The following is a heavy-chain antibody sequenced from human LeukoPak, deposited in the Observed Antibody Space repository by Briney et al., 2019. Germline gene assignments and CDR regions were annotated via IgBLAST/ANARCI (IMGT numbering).Heavy chain of an antibody. CDR3: ARRRDGYNPPDY. V-gene: IGHV1-8*01. CDR1: GYTFTSYD. D-gene: IGHD5-24*01. J-gene: IGHJ4*02. CDR2: MNPNSGNT. Sequence: ASVKVSCKASGYTFTSYDINWVRQATGQGLEWMGWMNPNSGNTGYAQKFQGRVTMTRNTSISTAYMELSSLRSGDTAVYYCARRRDGYNPPDYWGQGTLVTVSS.